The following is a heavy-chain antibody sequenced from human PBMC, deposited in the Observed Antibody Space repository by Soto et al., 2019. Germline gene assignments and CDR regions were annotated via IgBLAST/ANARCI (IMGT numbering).Heavy chain of an antibody. CDR1: GFTFSSYG. Sequence: QVQLVESGGGGVQPWRSLRLSCAASGFTFSSYGMHWVRKAPGKGLEWVAVIWLDGSNKFYADSVKGRFTISRDNSKNTVSLQMHSLRDEDSAAYYCATTGPYWGQGTLVTVSS. CDR3: ATTGPY. J-gene: IGHJ4*02. CDR2: IWLDGSNK. V-gene: IGHV3-33*01.